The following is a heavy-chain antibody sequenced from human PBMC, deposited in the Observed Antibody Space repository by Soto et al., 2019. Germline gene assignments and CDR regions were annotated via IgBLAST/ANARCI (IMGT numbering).Heavy chain of an antibody. CDR1: GYTFTSYG. V-gene: IGHV1-18*04. D-gene: IGHD3-3*01. CDR2: ISAYNGNT. CDR3: ARESPHYDFWSGYYTYRGFDP. Sequence: SVKVSCKASGYTFTSYGISWVRQAPGQGLEWMGWISAYNGNTNYAQKLQGRVTMTTDTSTSTAYMELRSLRSDDTAVYYCARESPHYDFWSGYYTYRGFDPWGQGTLVTVSS. J-gene: IGHJ5*02.